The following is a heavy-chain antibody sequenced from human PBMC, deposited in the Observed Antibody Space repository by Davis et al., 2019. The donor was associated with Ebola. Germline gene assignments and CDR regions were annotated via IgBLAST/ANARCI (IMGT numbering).Heavy chain of an antibody. Sequence: SVKVSCKASGYTFTNYYMHWVRQAPGQGLEWMGGIIPIFGTTNYAQKFQGRVTITADESTSTAYMGLSSLKSEDTAVYFCAGMHGFGEGWPGYWGQGTLVTVSS. CDR1: GYTFTNYY. V-gene: IGHV1-69*13. J-gene: IGHJ4*02. CDR3: AGMHGFGEGWPGY. D-gene: IGHD3-10*01. CDR2: IIPIFGTT.